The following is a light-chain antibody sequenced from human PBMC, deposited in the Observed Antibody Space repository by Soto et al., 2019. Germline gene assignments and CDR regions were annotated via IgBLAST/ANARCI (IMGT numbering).Light chain of an antibody. V-gene: IGKV1-39*01. CDR2: AAS. CDR3: QQSSTIPRT. Sequence: DIQMTQSPSSLSASVGDRVTISCRSSQHIGTYLNWYQHKPGKAPKLLVYAASTLQSGVPSRFSGSGSGTDFRLTISSLQPEDFATYYCQQSSTIPRTFGQGTKVDLK. J-gene: IGKJ1*01. CDR1: QHIGTY.